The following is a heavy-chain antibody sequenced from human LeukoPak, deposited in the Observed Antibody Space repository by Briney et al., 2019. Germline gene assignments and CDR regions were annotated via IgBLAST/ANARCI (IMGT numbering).Heavy chain of an antibody. CDR3: AKDLGFSSSWYYFDY. J-gene: IGHJ4*02. CDR1: GGSVSSGNYY. Sequence: SETLSLTCTVSGGSVSSGNYYWSWIRQPPGKGLEWIGYIYYSGSTNYNPSLKSRVTISVDTSKNQFSLKVSSVTAADTAVYYCAKDLGFSSSWYYFDYWGQGTLVTVSS. CDR2: IYYSGST. V-gene: IGHV4-61*01. D-gene: IGHD6-13*01.